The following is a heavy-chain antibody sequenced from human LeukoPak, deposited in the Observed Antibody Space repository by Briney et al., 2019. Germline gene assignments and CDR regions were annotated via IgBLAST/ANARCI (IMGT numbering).Heavy chain of an antibody. Sequence: PSETLSLTCAVYGGSFSGYYWSWIRQPLGKGLEWIGEINHSGSTNYNPSLKSRVTISVDTSKNQFSLKLSSVTAADTAVYYCARRYGSDWYGSVGYWGQGTLVTVSS. V-gene: IGHV4-34*01. CDR2: INHSGST. CDR3: ARRYGSDWYGSVGY. J-gene: IGHJ4*02. D-gene: IGHD6-19*01. CDR1: GGSFSGYY.